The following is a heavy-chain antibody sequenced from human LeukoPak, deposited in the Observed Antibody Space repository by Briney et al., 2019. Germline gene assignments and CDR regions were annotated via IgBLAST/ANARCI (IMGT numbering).Heavy chain of an antibody. Sequence: GGSLRLSCAVSEFPFSIYEMNWVRQAPGKGLEWVSNIGSSGITVYYADSVKGRFSISRDNAKSSLYLQMNSLRVEDTAVYYCALLAVASDFDYWGQGDLATVSS. CDR1: EFPFSIYE. CDR3: ALLAVASDFDY. V-gene: IGHV3-48*03. D-gene: IGHD6-19*01. J-gene: IGHJ4*02. CDR2: IGSSGITV.